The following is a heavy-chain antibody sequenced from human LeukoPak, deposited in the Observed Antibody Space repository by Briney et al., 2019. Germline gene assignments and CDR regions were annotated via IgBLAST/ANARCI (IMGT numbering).Heavy chain of an antibody. Sequence: VASVKVSCKASGYIFIIFGISWVRQAPGQGLEWVGWISAYYGNTNYAQKLQGRVTMTTDTSTSTAYMELWSLRSDHTAVYYCARDYSSSFHYFDYWGQGTLVTVSS. CDR1: GYIFIIFG. J-gene: IGHJ4*02. CDR3: ARDYSSSFHYFDY. CDR2: ISAYYGNT. V-gene: IGHV1-18*04. D-gene: IGHD6-6*01.